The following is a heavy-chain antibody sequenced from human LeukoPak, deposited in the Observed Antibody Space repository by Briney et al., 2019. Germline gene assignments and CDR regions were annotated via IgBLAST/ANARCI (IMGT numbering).Heavy chain of an antibody. J-gene: IGHJ4*02. D-gene: IGHD6-13*01. CDR2: ISGSSRYI. CDR1: GFTFSSYS. V-gene: IGHV3-21*01. CDR3: AREVGRSAAL. Sequence: GGSLRLSCAASGFTFSSYSMNWVRQAPGKGLEWVSSISGSSRYIYYADSVKGRFTISRDNAKNSLYLQMNSLRADDTAVYYCAREVGRSAALWGQGTLVTVSS.